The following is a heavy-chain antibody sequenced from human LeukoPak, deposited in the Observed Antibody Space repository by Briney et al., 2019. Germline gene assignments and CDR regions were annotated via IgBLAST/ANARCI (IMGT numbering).Heavy chain of an antibody. D-gene: IGHD2-15*01. CDR1: GFTFSTYA. CDR2: INGRGDST. J-gene: IGHJ4*02. Sequence: PGGSLRLSCAASGFTFSTYAMTWVRQAPGKGLEWVSGINGRGDSTYSADSVKGRFTISRDNAKNSLYLQMNSLRDEDTAVYYCARDGRYCSGISCYSIFSSDYWGQGTLVTVSS. V-gene: IGHV3-23*01. CDR3: ARDGRYCSGISCYSIFSSDY.